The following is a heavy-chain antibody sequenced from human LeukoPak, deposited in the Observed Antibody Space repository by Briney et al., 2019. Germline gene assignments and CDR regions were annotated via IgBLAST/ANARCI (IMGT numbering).Heavy chain of an antibody. CDR3: ARHKPAATDY. D-gene: IGHD6-13*01. J-gene: IGHJ4*02. CDR2: IYPGDSDT. V-gene: IGHV5-51*01. Sequence: GESLKISCTGSGYTFTNYWIAWVRHMPGKGLEWMGAIYPGDSDTRYTPSFQGQVTISPDKSSSTAYLQWSSLKASDTAMYYCARHKPAATDYWGQGTLITVSS. CDR1: GYTFTNYW.